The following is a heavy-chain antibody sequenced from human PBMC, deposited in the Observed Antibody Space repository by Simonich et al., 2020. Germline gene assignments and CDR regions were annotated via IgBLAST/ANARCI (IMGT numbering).Heavy chain of an antibody. CDR1: GYSFTGYY. CDR3: ARGRLTGDKGAFDI. CDR2: IHPHSGGT. J-gene: IGHJ3*02. Sequence: QVQLVQSGAEVKKPGASVKVACKASGYSFTGYYMHGVRQAPGQGLEWRGWIHPHSGGTNYSQKIQGRCTMTRDTSISTAYMERSRLRSDATAVYYCARGRLTGDKGAFDIWGQGTMVTVSS. V-gene: IGHV1-2*02. D-gene: IGHD7-27*01.